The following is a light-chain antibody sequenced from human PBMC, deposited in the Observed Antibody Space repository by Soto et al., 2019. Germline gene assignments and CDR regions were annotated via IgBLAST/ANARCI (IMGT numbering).Light chain of an antibody. CDR2: GAS. Sequence: EIVLTQSPATLSLSPGERAALSCRASQSVHNYLAWYQQKPGQAPRLLIYGASTRATGIPARFSGSGSGTEFTLTISSLQSEDFAIYYCQQYNNWPPITFGQGTKVDI. V-gene: IGKV3-15*01. CDR3: QQYNNWPPIT. CDR1: QSVHNY. J-gene: IGKJ1*01.